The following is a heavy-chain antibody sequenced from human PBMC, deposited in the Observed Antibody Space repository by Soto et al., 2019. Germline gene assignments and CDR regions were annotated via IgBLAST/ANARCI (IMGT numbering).Heavy chain of an antibody. CDR3: ARVVAARYYWYFDL. V-gene: IGHV1-3*01. D-gene: IGHD6-6*01. J-gene: IGHJ2*01. CDR1: GYTFTSYA. CDR2: INAGNGNT. Sequence: GASVKVSCKASGYTFTSYAMHWVRQAPGQRLEWMGWINAGNGNTKYSQKFQGRVTITRDTSANTAYMELSSLRSEDTAVYYCARVVAARYYWYFDLWGRGTLVTVSS.